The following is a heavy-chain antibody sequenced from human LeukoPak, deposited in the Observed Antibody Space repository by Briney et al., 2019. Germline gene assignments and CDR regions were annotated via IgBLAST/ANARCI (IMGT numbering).Heavy chain of an antibody. Sequence: ASVTVSCKASGYRFTAYYIHWVRLAPGQGLEWMGLINPSSGLTSYAQNFQGRVIMTRDTSITTAYMDLGTLTSDDSAVYFCARGQLWGLFDYWGQGALVTVSS. J-gene: IGHJ4*02. CDR1: GYRFTAYY. V-gene: IGHV1-2*02. CDR3: ARGQLWGLFDY. D-gene: IGHD3-16*01. CDR2: INPSSGLT.